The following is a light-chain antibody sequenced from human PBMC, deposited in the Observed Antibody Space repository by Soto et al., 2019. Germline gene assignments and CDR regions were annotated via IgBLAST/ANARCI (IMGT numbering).Light chain of an antibody. CDR2: EVT. V-gene: IGLV2-14*01. Sequence: QSALTQPAPVSGSPGQSITISCTGTSSDIGDYNYVSWHQQQPGKAPKLMIYEVTNRPSGVSNRFSGSKSGNTASLTISGLQAEDEADYYCSSYTSSNTLIFGGGTKLTVL. J-gene: IGLJ2*01. CDR3: SSYTSSNTLI. CDR1: SSDIGDYNY.